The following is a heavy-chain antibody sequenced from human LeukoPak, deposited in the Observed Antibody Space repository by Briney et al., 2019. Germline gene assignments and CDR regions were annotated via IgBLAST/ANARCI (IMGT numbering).Heavy chain of an antibody. D-gene: IGHD3-22*01. J-gene: IGHJ4*02. V-gene: IGHV4-61*01. CDR3: ARGTYYYDSSGYYAAPHFDY. CDR1: GYSITSGYY. CDR2: IYYSGST. Sequence: SETLSLTCTVSGYSITSGYYWGWIRQPPGKGLECIGYIYYSGSTNYNPSLKSRATISLDTSKNKFSLKLSSVTAADTAVYYCARGTYYYDSSGYYAAPHFDYWGQGTLVTVSS.